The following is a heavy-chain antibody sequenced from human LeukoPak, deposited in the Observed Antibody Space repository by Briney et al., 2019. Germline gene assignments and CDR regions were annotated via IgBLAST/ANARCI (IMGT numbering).Heavy chain of an antibody. Sequence: SETLSLTCAVSGGSISTVGHSWNWVRQPPGKGLEWIGYIYPTGTTHYNPSLQSRVTMSVDRSRNQFSLKLRSVTAADTAVYYCAREPTIFGVVHDMDVWGQGTTVTVSS. CDR2: IYPTGTT. J-gene: IGHJ6*02. CDR1: GGSISTVGHS. V-gene: IGHV4-30-2*01. D-gene: IGHD3-3*01. CDR3: AREPTIFGVVHDMDV.